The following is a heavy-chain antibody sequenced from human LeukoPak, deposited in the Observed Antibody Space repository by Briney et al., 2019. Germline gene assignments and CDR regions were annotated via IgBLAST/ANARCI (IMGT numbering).Heavy chain of an antibody. CDR2: IYHSGST. Sequence: SETLSLTCTVSGGSISSYYWSWIRQPPGKGLEWIGCIYHSGSTNYAPSLKSRATISVDTSKNQSSLKMSSVTAADTAVYYCARGGSYLKDAFDVWGQGTMVTVSS. J-gene: IGHJ3*01. V-gene: IGHV4-59*01. D-gene: IGHD1-26*01. CDR1: GGSISSYY. CDR3: ARGGSYLKDAFDV.